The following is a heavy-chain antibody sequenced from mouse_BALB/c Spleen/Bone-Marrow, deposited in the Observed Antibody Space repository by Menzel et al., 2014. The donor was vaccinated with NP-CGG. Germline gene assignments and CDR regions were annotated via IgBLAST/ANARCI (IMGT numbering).Heavy chain of an antibody. CDR1: GFSLSRYS. CDR2: IWGGGST. CDR3: ARKNSSYVGAMDY. Sequence: QVQLKESGPGLVAPSQSLSITCTVSGFSLSRYSIHWVRQPPGKGLEWLGMIWGGGSTDYNSALKSRLSISKDNSKSQVFLKMNSLQTDDAAMYYCARKNSSYVGAMDYWGQGTSVTVSS. J-gene: IGHJ4*01. V-gene: IGHV2-6-4*01. D-gene: IGHD1-1*01.